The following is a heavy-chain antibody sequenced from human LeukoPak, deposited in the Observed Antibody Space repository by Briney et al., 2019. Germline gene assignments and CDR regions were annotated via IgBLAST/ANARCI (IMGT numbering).Heavy chain of an antibody. CDR2: INHSGST. D-gene: IGHD6-13*01. Sequence: PSETLSLTCAVYGGSFSGYYWSWIRQPPGKGLEWIGEINHSGSTNYNPSLKSRVTIPVDTSKNQFSLKLSSVTAADTAVYYCARHGGAAGTFDYWGQGTLVTVSS. CDR1: GGSFSGYY. J-gene: IGHJ4*02. V-gene: IGHV4-34*01. CDR3: ARHGGAAGTFDY.